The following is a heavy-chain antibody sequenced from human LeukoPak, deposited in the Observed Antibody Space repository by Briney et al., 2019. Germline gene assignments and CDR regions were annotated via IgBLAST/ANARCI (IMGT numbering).Heavy chain of an antibody. D-gene: IGHD4-17*01. CDR3: TRMTTGHDY. V-gene: IGHV4-34*01. CDR2: INHSGYT. J-gene: IGHJ4*02. Sequence: PSETLSLACAVSGVSFDDYYWSWVRQTPGKGLEWIGEINHSGYTNDSPSLKSRVTLSIDTSRKQFSLNLRSVTVADAGIYYCTRMTTGHDYWGQGTLVTVSS. CDR1: GVSFDDYY.